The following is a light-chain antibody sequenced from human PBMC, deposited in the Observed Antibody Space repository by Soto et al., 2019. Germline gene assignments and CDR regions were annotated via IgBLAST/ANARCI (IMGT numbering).Light chain of an antibody. J-gene: IGKJ4*01. V-gene: IGKV3-11*01. CDR3: QHRSNWPLT. Sequence: EVVMTQSPGTLSLSPGERATLSCRASQSVSNNYLAWYQQTPGQAPRLLIYGASNRATGIPDRFSGSGSGTDFTLTISSLEPEDFAVYYCQHRSNWPLTFGGGTKVDIK. CDR1: QSVSNNY. CDR2: GAS.